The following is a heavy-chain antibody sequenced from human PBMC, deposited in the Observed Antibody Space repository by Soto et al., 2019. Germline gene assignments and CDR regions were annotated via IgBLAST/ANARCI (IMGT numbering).Heavy chain of an antibody. CDR1: GGTFSSYA. CDR3: ERFWRGAIVVVPADIGFGWFDP. J-gene: IGHJ5*02. Sequence: QVQLVQSGAEVKKPGSSVKVSCKASGGTFSSYAISWVRQAPGQGLEWMGGIIPIFGTANYAQKFQGRVTITADQSTRTGYRQLSSLRSEDTAVYYCERFWRGAIVVVPADIGFGWFDPLGKGPLVTVSS. V-gene: IGHV1-69*01. CDR2: IIPIFGTA. D-gene: IGHD2-2*02.